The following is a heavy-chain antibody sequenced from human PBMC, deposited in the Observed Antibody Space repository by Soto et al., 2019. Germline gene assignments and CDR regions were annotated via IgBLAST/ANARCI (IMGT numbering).Heavy chain of an antibody. J-gene: IGHJ4*02. CDR1: GYTFINYG. V-gene: IGHV1-18*01. Sequence: QVQLVQSEAEVKKPGASVKVSCKASGYTFINYGMSWVRQAPGQGLEWMGWISAYNGKTRYAQNLQGRVTLTTHTATSTAYMELRSLRSDDTGVYYCAMGIAVAGRGNWGQGTLVTVSS. CDR2: ISAYNGKT. CDR3: AMGIAVAGRGN. D-gene: IGHD6-19*01.